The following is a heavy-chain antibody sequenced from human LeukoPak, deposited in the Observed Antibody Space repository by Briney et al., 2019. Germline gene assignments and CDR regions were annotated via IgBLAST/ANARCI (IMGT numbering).Heavy chain of an antibody. V-gene: IGHV1-2*02. CDR2: INPNSGGT. CDR1: GYTFTGYY. Sequence: GASMKVSCKASGYTFTGYYMHWVRQAPGQGLEWMGWINPNSGGTKYAQKFRGRVTTSRDTSISTAYMELSRLRSDDTAVYYCARWGGAVTSFDYWGQGTLVTVSS. J-gene: IGHJ4*02. CDR3: ARWGGAVTSFDY. D-gene: IGHD4-17*01.